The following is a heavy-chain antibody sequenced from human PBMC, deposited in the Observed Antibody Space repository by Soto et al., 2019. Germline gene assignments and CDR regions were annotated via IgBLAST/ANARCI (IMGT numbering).Heavy chain of an antibody. CDR2: INAGNGNT. CDR3: ARGGDWQFDY. CDR1: GYTFTSYD. Sequence: ASVKVSCKASGYTFTSYDMHWVRQAPGQRLEWMGWINAGNGNTKYSQKFQGRVTILVEKSKNQVSLELSSMTAADTAVYYCARGGDWQFDYWGQGTLVTVSS. D-gene: IGHD2-21*02. V-gene: IGHV1-3*01. J-gene: IGHJ4*02.